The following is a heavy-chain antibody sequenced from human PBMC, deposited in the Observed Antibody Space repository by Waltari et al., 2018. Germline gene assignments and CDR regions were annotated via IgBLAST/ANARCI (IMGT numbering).Heavy chain of an antibody. CDR3: ARLSGQSNYDFWSGYNWFDP. D-gene: IGHD3-3*01. CDR1: GGTFSSYA. V-gene: IGHV1-69*08. J-gene: IGHJ5*02. CDR2: IIPIFGTA. Sequence: QVQLVQSGAEVKKPGSSVKVSCKASGGTFSSYAISWVRQAPGQGLEWMGRIIPIFGTANYAQKFQGRVTITADKSTSTAYMELSSLRSEDTAVYYCARLSGQSNYDFWSGYNWFDPWGQGTLVTVSS.